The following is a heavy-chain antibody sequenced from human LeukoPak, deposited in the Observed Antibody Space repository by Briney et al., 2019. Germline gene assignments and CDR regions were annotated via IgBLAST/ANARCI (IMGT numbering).Heavy chain of an antibody. D-gene: IGHD3-22*01. V-gene: IGHV4-39*01. Sequence: SETLSLTCTVSGGSISSSSYYWGWIRQPPGKGLEWIGSIYYSGSTYYNPSLKSRVTIPVDTSKKQFSLRLSSVTAADTAVYYCARQSDDYDSSGYYHTIDYWGQGTLVTVS. CDR1: GGSISSSSYY. CDR3: ARQSDDYDSSGYYHTIDY. CDR2: IYYSGST. J-gene: IGHJ4*02.